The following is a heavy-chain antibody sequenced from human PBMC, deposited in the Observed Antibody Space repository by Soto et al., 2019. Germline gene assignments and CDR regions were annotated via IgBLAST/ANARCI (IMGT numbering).Heavy chain of an antibody. D-gene: IGHD3-3*01. Sequence: ASVKVSCKASGYTFTGYCMHWVRQAPGQGLEWMGWINPNSGGTNYAQKFQGRVTMTRDTSISTAYMELSRLRSDDTAVYYCASLIGQYYDFWSGPFYWGQGTLVTVSS. CDR2: INPNSGGT. J-gene: IGHJ4*02. CDR3: ASLIGQYYDFWSGPFY. V-gene: IGHV1-2*02. CDR1: GYTFTGYC.